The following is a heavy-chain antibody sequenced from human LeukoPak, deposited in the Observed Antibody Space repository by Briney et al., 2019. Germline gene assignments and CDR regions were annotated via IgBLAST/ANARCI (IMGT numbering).Heavy chain of an antibody. V-gene: IGHV3-11*04. CDR3: ARFDFWSGYVPFDY. D-gene: IGHD3-3*01. CDR2: ISSSGSTI. Sequence: GGSLRLSCAASVFTFSDYYMSCVHRAPGKGLEWVSYISSSGSTIAYTDSVKGRFTISRDNAKNSLYLQLNSLRAEDTAVYYCARFDFWSGYVPFDYWGQGTLVTVSS. J-gene: IGHJ4*02. CDR1: VFTFSDYY.